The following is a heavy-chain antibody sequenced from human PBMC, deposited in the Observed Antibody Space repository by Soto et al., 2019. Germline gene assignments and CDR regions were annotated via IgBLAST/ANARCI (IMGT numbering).Heavy chain of an antibody. V-gene: IGHV4-4*09. CDR3: ATYNVGEGGRGY. D-gene: IGHD3-16*01. CDR1: GGSMSGQH. Sequence: QVQLQESGPGLVKPLETLSLTCTVSGGSMSGQHWSWIRQPPGKGLEWIGHHSDSTNYNPSLKSRLTKSTDPSKNQFSPKLTSVTAADTAVYYCATYNVGEGGRGYWGQGTLVTVSS. CDR2: HHSDST. J-gene: IGHJ4*02.